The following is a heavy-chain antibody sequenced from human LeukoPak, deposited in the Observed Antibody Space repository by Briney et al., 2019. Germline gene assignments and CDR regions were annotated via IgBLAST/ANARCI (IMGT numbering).Heavy chain of an antibody. CDR1: GFTFSDYY. V-gene: IGHV3-11*01. J-gene: IGHJ4*02. CDR3: AKGVWDSSGYYTAGEY. CDR2: ISSSGSTI. D-gene: IGHD3-22*01. Sequence: GGSLRLSCAASGFTFSDYYMSWIRQAPGKGLEWVSYISSSGSTIYYADSVKGRFTISRDNAKNSLYLQMNSLRAEDTAVYYCAKGVWDSSGYYTAGEYWGQGTLVTVSS.